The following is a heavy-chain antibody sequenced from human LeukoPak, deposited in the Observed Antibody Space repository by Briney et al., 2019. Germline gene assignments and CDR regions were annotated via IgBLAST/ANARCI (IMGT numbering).Heavy chain of an antibody. CDR1: GFTFSSYG. D-gene: IGHD3-3*01. J-gene: IGHJ6*03. CDR2: ISYDGSNK. Sequence: GGSLRLSCAASGFTFSSYGMHWVRQAPGKGLEWVAVISYDGSNKYYADSVKGRFTISRDNAKSSLFLQMNSLRAEDTAVYYCARTGRFLEGYYYYYMDVWGKGTTVTVSS. CDR3: ARTGRFLEGYYYYYMDV. V-gene: IGHV3-30*03.